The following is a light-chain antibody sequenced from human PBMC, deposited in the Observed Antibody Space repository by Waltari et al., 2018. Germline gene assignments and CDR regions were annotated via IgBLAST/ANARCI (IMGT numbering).Light chain of an antibody. CDR1: QNILYSSNSKNY. Sequence: DIVMTQSPDSLAVSLGERATINCKSSQNILYSSNSKNYLAWYQHKPGQPPKLLIYWASTRESGVPDRLSGSGSETDFTLTISSLQAEDVAVYYCQQYYSIPYTFGQGTKLEIK. V-gene: IGKV4-1*01. CDR3: QQYYSIPYT. CDR2: WAS. J-gene: IGKJ2*01.